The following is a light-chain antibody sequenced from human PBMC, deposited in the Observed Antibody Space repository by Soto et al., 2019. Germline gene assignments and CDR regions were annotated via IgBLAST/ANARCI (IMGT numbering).Light chain of an antibody. CDR3: QHGYVAPYN. J-gene: IGKJ2*01. Sequence: DIQMTQSPSSVSASIGDTVTISCRASQDINVYLNWYQQKPGEVPKLRIYSASSLHSGVPSRFTGSGSETDFTLTIRSLQPEDFATYYCQHGYVAPYNFGQGTKV. CDR1: QDINVY. V-gene: IGKV1-39*01. CDR2: SAS.